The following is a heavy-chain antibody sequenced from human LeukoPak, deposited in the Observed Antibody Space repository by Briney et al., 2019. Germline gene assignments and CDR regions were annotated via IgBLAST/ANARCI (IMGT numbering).Heavy chain of an antibody. Sequence: GGSLRLSCAASGFTFSSYAMHWVRQAPGKGLEWVAVISYDGSNKYYADSVKGRFTISRDNAKNSLYLQMNSLRAEDTAVYYCARSVSVAGLDYWGQGTLVTVSS. CDR3: ARSVSVAGLDY. D-gene: IGHD6-19*01. J-gene: IGHJ4*02. CDR2: ISYDGSNK. CDR1: GFTFSSYA. V-gene: IGHV3-30-3*01.